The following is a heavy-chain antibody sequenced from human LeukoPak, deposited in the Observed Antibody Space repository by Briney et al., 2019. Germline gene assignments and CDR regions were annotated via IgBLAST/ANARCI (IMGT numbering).Heavy chain of an antibody. CDR1: GFTFSSYS. CDR2: ISSSSSYI. V-gene: IGHV3-21*01. Sequence: PGGSLRLSCAASGFTFSSYSMNWVRQAPGKGLEWVSSISSSSSYIYYADSVKGRFTISRDNAKNSLYLQMNSLRAEDTAVYYCARVGGSSWFVYFDYWGQGTLVTVSS. CDR3: ARVGGSSWFVYFDY. D-gene: IGHD6-13*01. J-gene: IGHJ4*02.